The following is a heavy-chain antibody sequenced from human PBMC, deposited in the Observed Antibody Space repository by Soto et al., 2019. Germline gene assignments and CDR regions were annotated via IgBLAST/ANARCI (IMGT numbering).Heavy chain of an antibody. CDR1: GFTFSRNT. CDR2: ITSSGSYV. CDR3: VKDEGIEAMDV. J-gene: IGHJ6*02. V-gene: IGHV3-21*01. D-gene: IGHD3-3*02. Sequence: PXVSLRLSFVTSGFTFSRNTRNWVRQAPGKGLEWVASITSSGSYVYYADSVKGRFSASRDNAKNSLSLQMDSLRPDDTAIYFCVKDEGIEAMDVWGQGTTVTVSS.